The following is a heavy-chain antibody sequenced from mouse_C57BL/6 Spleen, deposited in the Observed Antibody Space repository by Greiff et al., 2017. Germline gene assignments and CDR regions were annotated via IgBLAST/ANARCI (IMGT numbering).Heavy chain of an antibody. D-gene: IGHD1-1*01. CDR2: IDPEDGDT. CDR1: GFNFKDYY. V-gene: IGHV14-2*01. J-gene: IGHJ1*03. Sequence: DVKLQESGAELVKPGASVKLSCTASGFNFKDYYMHWVKQRPEQGLEWIGRIDPEDGDTNYAPKFQGKATITADTSSNTAYLQLSSLASEDTAVYYGARWGSSSWYFDVWGTGTTVTVSS. CDR3: ARWGSSSWYFDV.